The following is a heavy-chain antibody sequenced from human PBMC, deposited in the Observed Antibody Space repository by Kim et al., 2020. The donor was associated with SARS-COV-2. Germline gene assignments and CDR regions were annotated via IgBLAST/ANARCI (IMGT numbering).Heavy chain of an antibody. D-gene: IGHD6-19*01. CDR1: GFTFSSYW. V-gene: IGHV3-74*01. J-gene: IGHJ4*02. CDR3: ARGTQAQWWVQWFDY. CDR2: INSDGSST. Sequence: GGSLRLSCAASGFTFSSYWMHWVRQAPGKGLVWVSRINSDGSSTSYADSVKGRFTISRDNAKNTLYLQMNSLRAEDTAVYYCARGTQAQWWVQWFDYWGQGTLVTVSS.